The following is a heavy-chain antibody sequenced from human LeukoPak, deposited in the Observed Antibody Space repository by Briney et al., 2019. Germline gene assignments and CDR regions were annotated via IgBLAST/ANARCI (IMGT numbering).Heavy chain of an antibody. D-gene: IGHD6-13*01. V-gene: IGHV3-7*03. J-gene: IGHJ3*02. CDR2: IKQDGSEK. Sequence: GGSLRLSCAASGFTFSSYSMNWVRQAPGKGLEWVANIKQDGSEKYYVDSVKGRFTISRDNAKNSLYLQMNSLRAEDTALYYCAKSVAAAADAFDIWGQGTMVTVSS. CDR1: GFTFSSYS. CDR3: AKSVAAAADAFDI.